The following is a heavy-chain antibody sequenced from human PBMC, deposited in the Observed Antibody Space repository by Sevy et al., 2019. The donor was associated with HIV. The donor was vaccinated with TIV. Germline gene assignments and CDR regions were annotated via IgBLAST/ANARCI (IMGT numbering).Heavy chain of an antibody. D-gene: IGHD2-2*01. V-gene: IGHV1-69*13. CDR1: GGTFSSYA. CDR3: ASMMGRVPAAMVLDYYYYGMDV. Sequence: ASVKVSCKASGGTFSSYAISWVRQAPGQGLEWMGGIIPIFGTANYAQKFQGRVTITADESTSTAYMERSSLRSEDTAVYYCASMMGRVPAAMVLDYYYYGMDVWGQGTTVTVSS. J-gene: IGHJ6*02. CDR2: IIPIFGTA.